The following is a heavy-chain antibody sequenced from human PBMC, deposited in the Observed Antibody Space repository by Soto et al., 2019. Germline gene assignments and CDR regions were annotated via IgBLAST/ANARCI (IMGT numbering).Heavy chain of an antibody. CDR2: IRADASST. J-gene: IGHJ4*02. CDR3: VPRKGDPFT. Sequence: GGSLRLSCAASGFTFSSYAMSWVRQAPGKGLEWVAFIRADASSTYYADSVKGRFTTSKDNSKNTLYLQMNSLRAEDTAVYYCVPRKGDPFTWGPGTLVTVS. CDR1: GFTFSSYA. D-gene: IGHD3-16*01. V-gene: IGHV3-23*01.